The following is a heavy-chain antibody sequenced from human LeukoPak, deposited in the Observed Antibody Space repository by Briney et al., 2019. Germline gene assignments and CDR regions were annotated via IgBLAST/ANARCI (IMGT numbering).Heavy chain of an antibody. CDR2: INHSGST. J-gene: IGHJ4*02. Sequence: SGTLSLTCAVYGGSFSGYYWSWIRQPPGKGLEWIGEINHSGSTNYNPSLKSRVTISVDTSKNQFSLKLSSVTAADTAVYYCARGRVPGYSSPTDYWGQGTLVTVSS. V-gene: IGHV4-34*01. D-gene: IGHD6-19*01. CDR1: GGSFSGYY. CDR3: ARGRVPGYSSPTDY.